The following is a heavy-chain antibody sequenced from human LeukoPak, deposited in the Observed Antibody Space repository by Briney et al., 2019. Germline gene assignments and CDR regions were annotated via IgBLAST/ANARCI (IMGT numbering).Heavy chain of an antibody. CDR1: GGTFSSYA. V-gene: IGHV1-69*05. CDR3: ARDTPDSSGYYYVGY. D-gene: IGHD3-22*01. Sequence: SVKVSCKASGGTFSSYAISWVRQAPGQGLEWMGGIIPIFGTANCAQKFQGRVTITTDESTSTAYMELSSLRSEDTAVYYCARDTPDSSGYYYVGYWGQGTLVTVSS. J-gene: IGHJ4*02. CDR2: IIPIFGTA.